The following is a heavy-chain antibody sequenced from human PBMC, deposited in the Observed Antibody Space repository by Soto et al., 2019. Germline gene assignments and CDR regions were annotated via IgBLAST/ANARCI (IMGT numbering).Heavy chain of an antibody. Sequence: SETLSLTCTVSGGSISTYYWSWIRQPPGKGLEWIGYIYYSVSTSYNPSLKSRVTISVDTSKNPFTLKLRSVTAADTAVYYCASDRSSGWDQGYGMDVWGQGTTVTVSS. J-gene: IGHJ6*02. V-gene: IGHV4-59*01. CDR2: IYYSVST. CDR3: ASDRSSGWDQGYGMDV. D-gene: IGHD6-19*01. CDR1: GGSISTYY.